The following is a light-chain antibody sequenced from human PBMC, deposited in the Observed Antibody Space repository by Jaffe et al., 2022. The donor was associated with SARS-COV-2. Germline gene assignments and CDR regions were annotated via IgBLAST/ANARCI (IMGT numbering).Light chain of an antibody. J-gene: IGKJ2*01. CDR3: QQYGSSPGYT. CDR2: GAS. V-gene: IGKV3-20*01. CDR1: QSVSSTY. Sequence: EIVLTQSPGTLSLSPGERATLSCRASQSVSSTYFAWYQQKPGQAPRLLIYGASSRATGTPDRFSGSGSGTDFTLTISRLEPEDFAVYYCQQYGSSPGYTFGQGTKLEIK.